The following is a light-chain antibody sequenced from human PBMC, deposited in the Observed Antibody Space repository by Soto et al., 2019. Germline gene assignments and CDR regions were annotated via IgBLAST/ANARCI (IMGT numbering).Light chain of an antibody. CDR3: QQSYNAPRT. V-gene: IGKV1-39*01. Sequence: DIQMTQTPSSLSASVGDRVTITCRASQSISNYLNWYQQKPGKAPKLLIYAASNLQSGFPSRFRGTGTGTEFTLTVSNLQTEDFATYYCQQSYNAPRTFGQGTRLELK. J-gene: IGKJ2*01. CDR1: QSISNY. CDR2: AAS.